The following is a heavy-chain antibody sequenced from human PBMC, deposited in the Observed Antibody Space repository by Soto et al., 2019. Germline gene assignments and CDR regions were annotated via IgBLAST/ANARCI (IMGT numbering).Heavy chain of an antibody. CDR1: GYIFISYG. V-gene: IGHV1-18*01. CDR2: INTYNGNT. CDR3: ARWEDRYGGYDLDNN. D-gene: IGHD5-12*01. Sequence: QVQLVQSGGEVKKPGASVKVSCKTSGYIFISYGITWVRQAPGQGLEWMGWINTYNGNTKYAQKLQGRVTLTTDTSTSTAYMELRSLRSDDTAVHYCARWEDRYGGYDLDNNWGQGTQVTVSS. J-gene: IGHJ4*02.